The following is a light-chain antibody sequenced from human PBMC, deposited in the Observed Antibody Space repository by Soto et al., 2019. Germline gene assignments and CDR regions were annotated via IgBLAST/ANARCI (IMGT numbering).Light chain of an antibody. Sequence: AIRMTQSPSSFSASTGDRVTITCRASQGISSYLAWYQQKPGKAPKLLIYAASTLQSGVPSRFSGSGSGTDFTLTISCLQSEDFATYYWQQYYSYPYTFGLGTKLEIK. CDR3: QQYYSYPYT. J-gene: IGKJ2*01. CDR2: AAS. CDR1: QGISSY. V-gene: IGKV1-8*01.